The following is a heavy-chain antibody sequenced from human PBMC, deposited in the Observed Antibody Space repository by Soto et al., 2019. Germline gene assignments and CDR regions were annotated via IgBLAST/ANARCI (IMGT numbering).Heavy chain of an antibody. V-gene: IGHV4-39*01. J-gene: IGHJ4*02. CDR2: IYHSGST. CDR3: ARLLDTGLAHI. CDR1: GGSISSRSYY. D-gene: IGHD5-18*01. Sequence: SETLSLTCTVSGGSISSRSYYWGWIRQPPGKGLEWIGSIYHSGSTYYSPSLKSRVTISVDTFKNQFSLKLSSVTASETAVYYCARLLDTGLAHIWGQGTLVTVSS.